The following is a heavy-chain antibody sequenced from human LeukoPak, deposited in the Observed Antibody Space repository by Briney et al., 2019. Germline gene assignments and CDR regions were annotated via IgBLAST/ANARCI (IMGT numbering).Heavy chain of an antibody. J-gene: IGHJ4*02. CDR3: ARAGSSGYYFQFDY. D-gene: IGHD3-22*01. V-gene: IGHV3-53*01. CDR1: GFTVSSNY. Sequence: AWGSLRLSCAASGFTVSSNYMSWVSQAPGKGLEWVSVIYSGGSTYYADSVKGRFTISRDNSKNTLYLQMNSLRAEDTAVYYCARAGSSGYYFQFDYWGQGTLVTVSS. CDR2: IYSGGST.